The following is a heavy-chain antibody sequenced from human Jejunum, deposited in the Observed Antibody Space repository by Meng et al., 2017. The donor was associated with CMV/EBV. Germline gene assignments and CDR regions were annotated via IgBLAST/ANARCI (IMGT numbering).Heavy chain of an antibody. D-gene: IGHD1-14*01. V-gene: IGHV1-2*02. CDR2: INPNNGVT. J-gene: IGHJ5*02. CDR3: ARDLPGGTKGTWLDL. CDR1: GYIFTDYY. Sequence: VHLVQSGAEVKKPGASVKVPFKASGYIFTDYYIHWVRQAPGQGLEWMGWINPNNGVTYYAQKFQGRVTMTRDTPISTAYLELSRLRSDDTAMYYCARDLPGGTKGTWLDLWGQGTLVTVSS.